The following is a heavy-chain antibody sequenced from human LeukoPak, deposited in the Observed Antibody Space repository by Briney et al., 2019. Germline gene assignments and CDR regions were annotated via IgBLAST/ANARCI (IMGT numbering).Heavy chain of an antibody. Sequence: ASVKVSCKASGYTFTGYYMHWVRQAPGQGLEWMGWINPNSGGANYAQKFQGRVTMTRDTSISTAYMELSRLRSDDTAVYYCAREQWLGREVDYWGQGTLVTVSS. D-gene: IGHD6-19*01. J-gene: IGHJ4*02. CDR2: INPNSGGA. V-gene: IGHV1-2*02. CDR3: AREQWLGREVDY. CDR1: GYTFTGYY.